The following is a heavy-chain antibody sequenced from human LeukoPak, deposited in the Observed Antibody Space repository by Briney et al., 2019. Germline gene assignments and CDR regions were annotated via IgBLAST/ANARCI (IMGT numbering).Heavy chain of an antibody. CDR1: GFTFGDYA. Sequence: GGSLRLSCTASGFTFGDYAMSWFRQAPGKGLEWVGFIRSKAYGGTTEYAASVEGRFTISRDDSKSIAYLQMHSLKTEDTAVYYCTRGVGDIVVVVAPNWFDPWGQGTLVTVSS. CDR3: TRGVGDIVVVVAPNWFDP. CDR2: IRSKAYGGTT. J-gene: IGHJ5*02. D-gene: IGHD2-15*01. V-gene: IGHV3-49*03.